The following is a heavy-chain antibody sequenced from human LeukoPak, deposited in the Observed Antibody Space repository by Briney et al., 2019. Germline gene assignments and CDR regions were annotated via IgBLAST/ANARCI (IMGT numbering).Heavy chain of an antibody. J-gene: IGHJ6*02. CDR2: INPSGGNT. V-gene: IGHV1-46*01. Sequence: ASVKVSCKASGYSFTSHYMHWVRQAPGQGLEWMGIINPSGGNTSNAQKFQGRVTITADDSTSTAYMELSSLRSEDTAVYYCARVGLERRLGRHNYYYYGMDVWGQGTTVTVSS. D-gene: IGHD1-1*01. CDR1: GYSFTSHY. CDR3: ARVGLERRLGRHNYYYYGMDV.